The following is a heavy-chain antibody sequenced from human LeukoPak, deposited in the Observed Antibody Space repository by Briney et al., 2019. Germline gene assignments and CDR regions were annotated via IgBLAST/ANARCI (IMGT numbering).Heavy chain of an antibody. CDR3: ARDGPGYGAVAYYGMDV. CDR1: GGSVSSGSYY. J-gene: IGHJ6*02. CDR2: IYYSGST. V-gene: IGHV4-61*01. Sequence: SETLSLTCTVSGGSVSSGSYYWSWIRQPPGKGLEWIGYIYYSGSTNYNPSLKSRVTISVDTSKNQFSLKLSSVTAADTAVYYCARDGPGYGAVAYYGMDVWGQGTTVTVSS. D-gene: IGHD6-19*01.